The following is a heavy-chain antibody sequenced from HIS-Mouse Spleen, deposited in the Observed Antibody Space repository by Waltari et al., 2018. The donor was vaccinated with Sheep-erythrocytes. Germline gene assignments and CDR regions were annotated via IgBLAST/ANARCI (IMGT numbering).Heavy chain of an antibody. D-gene: IGHD6-19*01. J-gene: IGHJ4*02. V-gene: IGHV3-21*01. Sequence: LEWVSSISSSSSYIYYADSVKGRFTISRDNAKNSLYLQMNSLRAEDTAVYYCARDTVAGDYWGQGTLVTVSS. CDR3: ARDTVAGDY. CDR2: ISSSSSYI.